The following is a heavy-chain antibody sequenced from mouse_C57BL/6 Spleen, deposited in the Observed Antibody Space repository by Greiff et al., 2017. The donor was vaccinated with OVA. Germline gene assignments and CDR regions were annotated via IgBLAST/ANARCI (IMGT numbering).Heavy chain of an antibody. CDR2: IDPSDSET. V-gene: IGHV1-52*01. CDR3: ARGAQGYYAMDY. Sequence: QVQLQQPGAELVRPGSSVKLSCKASGYTFTSYWMHWVKQRPIQGLEWIGNIDPSDSETHYNQKFKDKATLTVDKSSSTAYMQLSSLTSEDSAVYYCARGAQGYYAMDYWGQGTSVTVSS. CDR1: GYTFTSYW. D-gene: IGHD3-2*02. J-gene: IGHJ4*01.